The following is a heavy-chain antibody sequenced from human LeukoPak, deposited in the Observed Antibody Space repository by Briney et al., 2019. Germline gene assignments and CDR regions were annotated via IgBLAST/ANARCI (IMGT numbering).Heavy chain of an antibody. J-gene: IGHJ4*02. CDR1: GFTFSSYG. V-gene: IGHV3-30*18. CDR2: ISYDGSNK. D-gene: IGHD1-26*01. CDR3: AKEGSGGSYFIFDY. Sequence: PGGSLRLSCAASGFTFSSYGMHWVRQAPGKGLEWVAVISYDGSNKYYADSVKGRFTISRGNSKNTLYLQMNSLRAEDTAVYYCAKEGSGGSYFIFDYWGQGTLVTVSS.